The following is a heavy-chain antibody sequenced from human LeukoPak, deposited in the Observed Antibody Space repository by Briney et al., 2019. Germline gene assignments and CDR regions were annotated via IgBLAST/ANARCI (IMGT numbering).Heavy chain of an antibody. CDR1: GFTFNNYY. D-gene: IGHD1-26*01. J-gene: IGHJ4*02. CDR2: ISGSGGST. Sequence: GGSLRLSCAASGFTFNNYYMNWVRQAPGKGLEWVSAISGSGGSTYYADSVKGRFTISRDNSKNTLYLQMNSLRAEDTAVYYCAKLSRVSPWDRDPQRVFPSSYWGQGTLVTVSS. V-gene: IGHV3-23*01. CDR3: AKLSRVSPWDRDPQRVFPSSY.